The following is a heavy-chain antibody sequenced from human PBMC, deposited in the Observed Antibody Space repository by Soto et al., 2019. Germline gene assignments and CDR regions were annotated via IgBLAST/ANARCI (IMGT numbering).Heavy chain of an antibody. CDR3: ARQLRSTIFGVNTNWYFDL. D-gene: IGHD3-3*01. CDR2: IYYSGST. Sequence: QLQLQESGPGLVKPSETLSLTCTVSGGSISSSSYYWGWIRQPPGKGLEWIGSIYYSGSTYYNPSLKSRVTISVDTSKNQFSLKLSSVTAADTAVYYCARQLRSTIFGVNTNWYFDLWGRGTLVTVSS. J-gene: IGHJ2*01. CDR1: GGSISSSSYY. V-gene: IGHV4-39*01.